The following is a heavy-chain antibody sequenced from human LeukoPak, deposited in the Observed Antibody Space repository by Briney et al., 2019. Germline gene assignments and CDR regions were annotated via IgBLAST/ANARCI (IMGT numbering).Heavy chain of an antibody. J-gene: IGHJ3*02. V-gene: IGHV1-58*01. CDR3: AASNPARTLLEDAFDI. D-gene: IGHD6-6*01. Sequence: SVKVSCKASGFTFTSSAVQWVRQARGQRLEWIGWIVVGSGNTNYAQKFQERVTITRDMSTSTAYMELSSLRSEDTAVYYCAASNPARTLLEDAFDIWGQGTMVTVSS. CDR2: IVVGSGNT. CDR1: GFTFTSSA.